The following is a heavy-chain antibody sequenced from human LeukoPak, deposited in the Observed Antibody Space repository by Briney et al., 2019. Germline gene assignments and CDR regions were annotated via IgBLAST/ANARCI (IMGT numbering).Heavy chain of an antibody. Sequence: PGGSLRLSCAASGFTFSSYTMSWVRQAPGKGLEWVSAISGSGSSTYYADSVKGRFTISRDNSKNTLYLQMNSLRAEDTAVYYCAKDCLGGTAFDIWGQGTMVTVSS. CDR3: AKDCLGGTAFDI. D-gene: IGHD5/OR15-5a*01. V-gene: IGHV3-23*01. CDR1: GFTFSSYT. CDR2: ISGSGSST. J-gene: IGHJ3*02.